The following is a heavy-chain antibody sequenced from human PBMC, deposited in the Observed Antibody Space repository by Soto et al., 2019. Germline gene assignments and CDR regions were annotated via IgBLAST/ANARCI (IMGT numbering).Heavy chain of an antibody. CDR1: GLTFRSYA. V-gene: IGHV3-23*01. CDR3: AKFNGYNYDYPFDY. J-gene: IGHJ4*02. Sequence: GGSLRLSCAASGLTFRSYAMSWVRQAPGKGLEWVSVISDRGGSTYYADFVKGRFTISRDNSKNTLYLQMNSLRAEDTAVYYCAKFNGYNYDYPFDYWGQGTLVTVSS. D-gene: IGHD5-18*01. CDR2: ISDRGGST.